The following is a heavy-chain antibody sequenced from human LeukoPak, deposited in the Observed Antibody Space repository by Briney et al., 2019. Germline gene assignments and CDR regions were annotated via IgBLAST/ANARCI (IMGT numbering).Heavy chain of an antibody. D-gene: IGHD6-13*01. CDR2: INPNSGGT. Sequence: ASVKVSCKASGYTFTGYYMHWVRQAPGQGLEWMGWINPNSGGTNYAQKFQGRVTMTRDTSISTAYMELSRLRSDDTAVYYCAREAAAGTGFDYWGQGTLFTVSS. CDR3: AREAAAGTGFDY. J-gene: IGHJ4*02. CDR1: GYTFTGYY. V-gene: IGHV1-2*02.